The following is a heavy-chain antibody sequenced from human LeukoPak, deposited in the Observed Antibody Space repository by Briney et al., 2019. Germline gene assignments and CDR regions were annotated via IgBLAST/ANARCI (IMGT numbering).Heavy chain of an antibody. J-gene: IGHJ5*02. CDR1: GYSISSGYY. V-gene: IGHV4-38-2*01. Sequence: SETLSLTCAVSGYSISSGYYWGWIRQPPGKGLDWIGSIYHSGNTYYNPSLKSRDTISVDTSKNQFSLKLSSVTAADTAVYYCARQGGSYWDWFDPWGQGTLVTVSS. D-gene: IGHD2-15*01. CDR2: IYHSGNT. CDR3: ARQGGSYWDWFDP.